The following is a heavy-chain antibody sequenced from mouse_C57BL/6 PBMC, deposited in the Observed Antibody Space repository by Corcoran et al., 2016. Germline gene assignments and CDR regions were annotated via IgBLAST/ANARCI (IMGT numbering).Heavy chain of an antibody. Sequence: QIQLVQSGPELKKPGETVKISCKASGYTFTTYGMSWVKQAPGKGLKWMGWINTYSGVPTYADDFKGRFAFTLATSASTAYLQINNIKNEDTATECFARRYDGYPAWFAYWAQGTLVTVSA. V-gene: IGHV9-3*01. J-gene: IGHJ3*01. CDR3: ARRYDGYPAWFAY. CDR1: GYTFTTYG. D-gene: IGHD2-3*01. CDR2: INTYSGVP.